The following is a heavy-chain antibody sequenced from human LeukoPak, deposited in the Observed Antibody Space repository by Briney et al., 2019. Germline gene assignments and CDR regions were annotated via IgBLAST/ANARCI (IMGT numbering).Heavy chain of an antibody. V-gene: IGHV1-18*01. Sequence: ASVKVSCKASGYTFTSYGISWVRQAPGQGLEWMGWISAYNGNTNYAQKLQGRVTMTTDTSTSTAYMELRSLRSDDTAVYYCARSGFFYDSGIYYDFWSGYPFFDYWGQGTLVTVSS. CDR1: GYTFTSYG. CDR3: ARSGFFYDSGIYYDFWSGYPFFDY. CDR2: ISAYNGNT. J-gene: IGHJ4*02. D-gene: IGHD3-3*01.